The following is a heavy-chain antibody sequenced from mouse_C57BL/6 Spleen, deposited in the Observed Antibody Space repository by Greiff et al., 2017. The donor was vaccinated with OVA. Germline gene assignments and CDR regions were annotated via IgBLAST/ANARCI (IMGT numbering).Heavy chain of an antibody. Sequence: VQLQQSGAELVRPGTSVKMSCKASGYAFTSYWIGWAKQRPGHGLEWIGDIYPGGGYTNYNEKFKGKATLTADKSSSTAYMQFSSLTSADSAIYYCARSGDGNYFDYWGKGTTLTVSS. V-gene: IGHV1-63*01. J-gene: IGHJ2*01. CDR1: GYAFTSYW. CDR2: IYPGGGYT. CDR3: ARSGDGNYFDY. D-gene: IGHD2-1*01.